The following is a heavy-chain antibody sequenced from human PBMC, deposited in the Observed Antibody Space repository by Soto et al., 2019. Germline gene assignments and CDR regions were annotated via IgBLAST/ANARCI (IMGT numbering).Heavy chain of an antibody. CDR1: GFTFSSYP. D-gene: IGHD2-2*01. CDR2: ISYDGSNK. Sequence: GGSLRLSCAASGFTFSSYPMHWVRQAPGKGLEWVALISYDGSNKYYADSVKGRFTISRDNSKNTLYLQMNSLRAEDTAVYYCARDEAESSHLTRGYCISTSCYPLAYWGQGTLVTVSS. CDR3: ARDEAESSHLTRGYCISTSCYPLAY. V-gene: IGHV3-30-3*01. J-gene: IGHJ4*02.